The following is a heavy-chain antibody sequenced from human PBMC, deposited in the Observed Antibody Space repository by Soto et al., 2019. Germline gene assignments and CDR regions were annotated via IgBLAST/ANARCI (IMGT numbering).Heavy chain of an antibody. V-gene: IGHV3-48*01. CDR3: ARDLRAVDYGGFFDY. CDR2: ISSSSSTI. CDR1: GFTFSSYS. D-gene: IGHD4-17*01. J-gene: IGHJ4*02. Sequence: GGSLRLSCAASGFTFSSYSMNWVRQAPGKGLEWVSYISSSSSTIYYADSVKGRFTISRDNAKNSLYLQMNSLRAEDTAVYYCARDLRAVDYGGFFDYWGQGTLVTVSS.